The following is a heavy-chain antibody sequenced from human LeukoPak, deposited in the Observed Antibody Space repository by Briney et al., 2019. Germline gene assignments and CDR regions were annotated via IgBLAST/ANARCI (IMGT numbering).Heavy chain of an antibody. CDR1: GGSTSNPF. J-gene: IGHJ4*02. CDR2: IYTDGST. D-gene: IGHD2-15*01. V-gene: IGHV4-4*07. Sequence: SETLSLTCTVSGGSTSNPFWSWIRQPAGKGLEWIGRIYTDGSTNSNSSLRSRLTMSLDTSKNQFSLKLTSVTAADTAVYFCARAPSGCGGTCAFDYWGQGTLVTVSS. CDR3: ARAPSGCGGTCAFDY.